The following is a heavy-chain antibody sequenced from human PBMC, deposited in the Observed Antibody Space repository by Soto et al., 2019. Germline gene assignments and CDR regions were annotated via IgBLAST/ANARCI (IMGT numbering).Heavy chain of an antibody. Sequence: ASVKVSCKXSGYTFTSYYMHWVRQAPGQGLEWMGIINPSGGSTSYAQKFQGRVTMTRDTSTSTVYMELSSLRSEDTAVYYCARAAYCSGGSCADFDYWGQGTLVTVS. V-gene: IGHV1-46*01. CDR2: INPSGGST. J-gene: IGHJ4*02. CDR3: ARAAYCSGGSCADFDY. CDR1: GYTFTSYY. D-gene: IGHD2-15*01.